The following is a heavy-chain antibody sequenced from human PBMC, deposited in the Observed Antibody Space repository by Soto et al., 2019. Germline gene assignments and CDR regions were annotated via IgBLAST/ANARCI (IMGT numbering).Heavy chain of an antibody. CDR2: IIPIFGTA. CDR3: ARGGVNSSSWYLDYYYYGMDV. J-gene: IGHJ6*02. D-gene: IGHD6-13*01. CDR1: GGTFSSYA. V-gene: IGHV1-69*13. Sequence: SVKVSCKASGGTFSSYAISWVRQAPGQGLEWMGGIIPIFGTANYAQKFQGRVTITADESTSTAYMELSSLRSEDTAVYYCARGGVNSSSWYLDYYYYGMDVWGQGTTVTVSS.